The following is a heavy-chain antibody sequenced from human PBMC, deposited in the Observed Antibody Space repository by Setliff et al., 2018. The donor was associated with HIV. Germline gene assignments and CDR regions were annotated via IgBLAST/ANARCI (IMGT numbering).Heavy chain of an antibody. CDR1: GGSISSHY. Sequence: SETLSLTCTVSGGSISSHYWSWIRQPPGKGLEWVGLIYYTGIPTCNPSLSSRVTISVDTSKNQFSLKLTSVTAADTAFYYCARVSRLHPFDPWGQGGLVTVSS. CDR3: ARVSRLHPFDP. J-gene: IGHJ5*02. D-gene: IGHD2-15*01. CDR2: IYYTGIP. V-gene: IGHV4-59*11.